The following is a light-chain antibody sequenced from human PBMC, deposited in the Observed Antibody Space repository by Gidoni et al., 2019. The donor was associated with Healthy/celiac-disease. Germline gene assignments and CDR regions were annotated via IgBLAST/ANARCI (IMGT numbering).Light chain of an antibody. Sequence: DSVMTQSPLSLPVTPGEPASISCRDSQSLLHSNGYNYLDWYLQKPGQSPQLLIYLGSNRASGVPDRFSGSGSGTDFTLKISRVEAEDVGVYYCMQALQTPITFGQGTRLEIK. V-gene: IGKV2-28*01. J-gene: IGKJ5*01. CDR2: LGS. CDR3: MQALQTPIT. CDR1: QSLLHSNGYNY.